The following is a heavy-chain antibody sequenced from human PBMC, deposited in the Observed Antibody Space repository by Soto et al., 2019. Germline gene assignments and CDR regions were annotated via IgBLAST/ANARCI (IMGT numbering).Heavy chain of an antibody. D-gene: IGHD2-2*01. CDR1: GFTFSSYG. V-gene: IGHV3-30*18. Sequence: GGSLRLSCAASGFTFSSYGMHWVRQAPGKGLEWVAVISYDGSNKYYADSVKGRFTISRDNSKNRLYLQMNSLRAEDTAVYYCAKDTNSFRDIVVVPAAILHYYYYGMDVWGQGTTVTVSS. CDR3: AKDTNSFRDIVVVPAAILHYYYYGMDV. CDR2: ISYDGSNK. J-gene: IGHJ6*02.